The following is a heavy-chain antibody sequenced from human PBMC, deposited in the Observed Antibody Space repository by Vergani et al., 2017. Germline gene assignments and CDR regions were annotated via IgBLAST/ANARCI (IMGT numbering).Heavy chain of an antibody. CDR1: GESFSSFY. V-gene: IGHV4-34*02. J-gene: IGHJ4*02. CDR3: ARGSIVVVPAAISPPYYFDY. CDR2: INNDGHT. D-gene: IGHD2-2*02. Sequence: QVQLQQWGAGVVKPSGTLSLTCAVFGESFSSFYWSWIRQPPGKGLEWIGEINNDGHTNYNPSLESRVTVSRDTAKNQFSLNLMSVTAADTAMYYCARGSIVVVPAAISPPYYFDYWGQGTLVTVSS.